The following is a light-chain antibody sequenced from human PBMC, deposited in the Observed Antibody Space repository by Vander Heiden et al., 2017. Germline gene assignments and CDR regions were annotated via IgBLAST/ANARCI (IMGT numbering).Light chain of an antibody. CDR2: RNN. V-gene: IGLV1-47*01. Sequence: QPVLTQTPSASGTSGQRVTISCPGSSSIIGSNYVYWYQHFPGTAPKRLIYRNNQRPSGVPDRFSGSKSGTSASLAIRGLRSEDEADYYCATWDGSLSGVVFGGGTKLTVL. CDR3: ATWDGSLSGVV. J-gene: IGLJ2*01. CDR1: SSIIGSNY.